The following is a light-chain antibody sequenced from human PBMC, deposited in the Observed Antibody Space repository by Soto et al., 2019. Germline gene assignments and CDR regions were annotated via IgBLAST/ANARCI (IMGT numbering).Light chain of an antibody. CDR1: SSDVGDYNY. CDR3: SSYTSSNTWV. V-gene: IGLV2-14*01. J-gene: IGLJ3*02. CDR2: EVT. Sequence: QSALTQPASVSGSPGQSITISCTGTSSDVGDYNYVSWYQQHPGKAPKLMLYEVTNRPSGVSNRFSGSKSGNTASLTISGLQAEDEADYYCSSYTSSNTWVFGGGTKVTVL.